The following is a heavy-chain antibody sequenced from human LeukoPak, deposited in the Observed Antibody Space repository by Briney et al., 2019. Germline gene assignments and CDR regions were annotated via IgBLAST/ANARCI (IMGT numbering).Heavy chain of an antibody. D-gene: IGHD4-17*01. Sequence: GGSLRLSCAASGFTFSAYNMNWVRQAPGKGLEWVSYISSSSLTIYYGDSVKGRFAISRDNTKNSLFLQMNSLRAEDTAVYYCARVGYGDFFYYYGMDVWGQGTTVTVSS. CDR1: GFTFSAYN. V-gene: IGHV3-48*04. J-gene: IGHJ6*02. CDR3: ARVGYGDFFYYYGMDV. CDR2: ISSSSLTI.